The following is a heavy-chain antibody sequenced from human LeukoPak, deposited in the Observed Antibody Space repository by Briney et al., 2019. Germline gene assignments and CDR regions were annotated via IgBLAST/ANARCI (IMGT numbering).Heavy chain of an antibody. CDR3: AREYSSGWPGFDY. J-gene: IGHJ4*02. Sequence: SETLSLTCAVYGGSFSGYYWSWIRQPPGKGLEWIGEIKHSGSTNYNPSLKSRVTISVDTSKNQFSLKLSSVTAADTAVYYCAREYSSGWPGFDYWGQGTLVTVSS. CDR1: GGSFSGYY. V-gene: IGHV4-34*01. D-gene: IGHD6-19*01. CDR2: IKHSGST.